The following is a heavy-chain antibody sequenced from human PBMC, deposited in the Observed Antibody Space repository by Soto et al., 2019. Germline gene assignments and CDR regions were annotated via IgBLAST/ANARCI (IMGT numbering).Heavy chain of an antibody. V-gene: IGHV3-48*01. D-gene: IGHD5-18*01. CDR3: ARGGYSYVFGPPPAPHPEDY. CDR2: ISSSSSTI. J-gene: IGHJ4*02. CDR1: GFTFSSYS. Sequence: PGGSLRLSCAASGFTFSSYSMNWVRQAPGKGLEWVSYISSSSSTIYYADSVKGRFTISRDNAKNSLYLQMNSLRAEDTAVYYSARGGYSYVFGPPPAPHPEDYGGQGTLVTVSS.